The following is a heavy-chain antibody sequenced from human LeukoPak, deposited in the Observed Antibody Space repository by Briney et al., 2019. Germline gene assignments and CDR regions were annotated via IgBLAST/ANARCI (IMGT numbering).Heavy chain of an antibody. V-gene: IGHV3-48*01. J-gene: IGHJ4*02. Sequence: GGSLRLSCAASGFTFSSYSMNWVRQAPGKGLEWVSYISSSSSTIYYADSVKGRFTISRDNAKNSLYLQMNSLRAEDTAVYYCAKAAPDYGDDFFFDYWGQGTLVTVSS. CDR3: AKAAPDYGDDFFFDY. CDR1: GFTFSSYS. D-gene: IGHD4-17*01. CDR2: ISSSSSTI.